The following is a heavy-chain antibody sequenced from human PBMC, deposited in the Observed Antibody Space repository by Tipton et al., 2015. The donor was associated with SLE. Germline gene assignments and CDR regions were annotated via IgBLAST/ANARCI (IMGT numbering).Heavy chain of an antibody. V-gene: IGHV4-34*01. Sequence: TLSLTCAVYGGSFSGYYWSWIRQPPGRGLAGIGEINHSGSTNYNPSLKSRVTISVDTSKNQFSLTLSSVTAADAAVYYCARGPSIISRLDYWGQGTLVTVSS. J-gene: IGHJ4*02. CDR1: GGSFSGYY. CDR2: INHSGST. CDR3: ARGPSIISRLDY.